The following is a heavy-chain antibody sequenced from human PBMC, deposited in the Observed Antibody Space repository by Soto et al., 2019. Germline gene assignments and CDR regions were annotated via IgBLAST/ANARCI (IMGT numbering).Heavy chain of an antibody. CDR2: ISGSGDSA. CDR1: GFIFRDYA. D-gene: IGHD6-19*01. V-gene: IGHV3-23*01. Sequence: VQLLESGGGLVQPGGSLRLPCAASGFIFRDYAMNWVRQAPGKGLEWVSDISGSGDSARYADSVKGRFTISRDNSRDTLYLHMNSLRVDDTAVYYCGKERRGSGWSVCDFWGQGDLVTVSS. J-gene: IGHJ4*02. CDR3: GKERRGSGWSVCDF.